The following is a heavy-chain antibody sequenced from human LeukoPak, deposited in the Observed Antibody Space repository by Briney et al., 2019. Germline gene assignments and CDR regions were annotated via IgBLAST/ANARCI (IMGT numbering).Heavy chain of an antibody. CDR1: GFTFSSYE. V-gene: IGHV3-48*03. Sequence: GGSLRLSCAASGFTFSSYEMNWVRQAPGKGLEWVSYISSSGSTIYYADSVKGRFTISRDNAKNSLFLQMNSLRPEDTAVYYCARSTFGGIIVIGDYWGQGTLVTVS. CDR3: ARSTFGGIIVIGDY. CDR2: ISSSGSTI. J-gene: IGHJ4*02. D-gene: IGHD3-16*02.